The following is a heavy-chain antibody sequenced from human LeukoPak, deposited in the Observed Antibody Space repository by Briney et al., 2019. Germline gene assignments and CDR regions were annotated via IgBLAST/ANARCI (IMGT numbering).Heavy chain of an antibody. CDR3: TTTGGSYGAYYMDV. CDR1: GVTVSSNY. V-gene: IGHV3-53*01. CDR2: IYTGGST. Sequence: PGGSLRLSCAASGVTVSSNYMTWVRQAPGKGLEWVSVIYTGGSTYYADSVKGRFTISRDNSKNTPYLQMNSLRAEDTAVYYCTTTGGSYGAYYMDVWGKGTTVTVSS. J-gene: IGHJ6*03. D-gene: IGHD1-26*01.